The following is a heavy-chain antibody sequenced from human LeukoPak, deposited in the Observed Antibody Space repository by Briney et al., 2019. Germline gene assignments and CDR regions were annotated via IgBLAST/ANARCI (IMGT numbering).Heavy chain of an antibody. CDR1: GYTFTGYY. Sequence: GASVTVSCTASGYTFTGYYMHWVRQAPGQGLEWMGRINPNSGGTNYAQKFQGRVTMTRDTSISTAYMELSRLRSDDTAVYYCARGGGPKYSNYYYYGMDVWGQGTTVTVSS. J-gene: IGHJ6*02. CDR3: ARGGGPKYSNYYYYGMDV. V-gene: IGHV1-2*06. D-gene: IGHD1-26*01. CDR2: INPNSGGT.